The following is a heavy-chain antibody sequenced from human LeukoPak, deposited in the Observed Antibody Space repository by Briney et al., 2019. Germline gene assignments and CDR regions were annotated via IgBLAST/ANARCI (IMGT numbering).Heavy chain of an antibody. CDR2: ISAYNGYT. V-gene: IGHV1-18*01. CDR1: GYTFTTYG. D-gene: IGHD5-12*01. J-gene: IGHJ6*03. Sequence: GASVKVSCEASGYTFTTYGITWVRQAPGQGLEWMGWISAYNGYTNYAQKLQGRVTMTDDTSTHTAYMELSSLRSEDTAVYFCATHSPEWRYSGYYNFYYMDVWGKGTTVTVSS. CDR3: ATHSPEWRYSGYYNFYYMDV.